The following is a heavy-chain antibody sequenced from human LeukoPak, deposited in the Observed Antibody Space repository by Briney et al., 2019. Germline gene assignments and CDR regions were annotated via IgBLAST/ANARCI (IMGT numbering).Heavy chain of an antibody. CDR1: EFSLSIYW. V-gene: IGHV3-74*03. D-gene: IGHD6-19*01. J-gene: IGHJ1*01. Sequence: SGGSLRLSCAASEFSLSIYWMHWVPHTPGEGVEWISRISVDGRGTTYAEAVKGRLTISRDNAKNTLFLQLNSLRVEARAVYYCTRGPYSTGWFPAAAEYLQHGGKGNLVSAS. CDR2: ISVDGRGT. CDR3: TRGPYSTGWFPAAAEYLQH.